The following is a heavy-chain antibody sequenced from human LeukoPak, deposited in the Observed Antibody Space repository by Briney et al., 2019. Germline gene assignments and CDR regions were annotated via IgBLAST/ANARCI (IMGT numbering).Heavy chain of an antibody. CDR2: IYTSGST. CDR1: GGSISSSSYY. Sequence: SETLSLTCTVSGGSISSSSYYWSWIRQPAGKGLEWIGRIYTSGSTNYSPSLKSRVTISVDTSKSQLSLKLSSVTAADTAVYYCAWLPSYWGQGTQVTVSS. J-gene: IGHJ4*02. D-gene: IGHD5-12*01. CDR3: AWLPSY. V-gene: IGHV4-61*02.